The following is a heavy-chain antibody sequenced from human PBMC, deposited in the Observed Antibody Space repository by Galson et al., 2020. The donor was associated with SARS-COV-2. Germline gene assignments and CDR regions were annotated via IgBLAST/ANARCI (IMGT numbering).Heavy chain of an antibody. V-gene: IGHV3-33*01. Sequence: QLGESLKISCAASGFTFSSYGMHWVHQAPGKGLEWVAVIWYDGSNKYYADSVKGRFTISRDNSKNTLYLQMNSLRAEDTAVYYCARARWDSSSWNGYYVDYWGQGTLVTVSS. CDR1: GFTFSSYG. D-gene: IGHD6-13*01. CDR2: IWYDGSNK. CDR3: ARARWDSSSWNGYYVDY. J-gene: IGHJ4*02.